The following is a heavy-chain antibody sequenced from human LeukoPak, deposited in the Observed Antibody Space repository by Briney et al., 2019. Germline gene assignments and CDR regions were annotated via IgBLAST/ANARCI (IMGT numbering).Heavy chain of an antibody. J-gene: IGHJ2*01. D-gene: IGHD3-22*01. V-gene: IGHV3-21*01. CDR1: RFTFSTYS. CDR3: ARDGVYYYDSSVYRYWYFDL. CDR2: ISSSSSYI. Sequence: GGSLRLSCAAARFTFSTYSMNWVRQAPGKGLEWVSSISSSSSYISFADSVKGRFTISIDNAENSLYLQMNSLRAGDTAVYYCARDGVYYYDSSVYRYWYFDLWGRGTLVTVSS.